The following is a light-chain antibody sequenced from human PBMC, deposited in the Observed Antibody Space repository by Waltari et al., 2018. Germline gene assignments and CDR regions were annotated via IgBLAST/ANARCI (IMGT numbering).Light chain of an antibody. J-gene: IGLJ2*01. CDR1: SSDVGGYNY. Sequence: QSALTQPASVSGSPGQSITISCTGTSSDVGGYNYLAWYQQHPGKAPKPMIYEVSNRPSGVSNRFSGSKSGNTASLTISGLQAEDEADYYCSSYTSSSHVVFGGGTKLTVL. V-gene: IGLV2-14*01. CDR3: SSYTSSSHVV. CDR2: EVS.